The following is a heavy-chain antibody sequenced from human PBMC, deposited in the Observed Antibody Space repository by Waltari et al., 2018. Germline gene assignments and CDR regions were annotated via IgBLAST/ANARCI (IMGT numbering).Heavy chain of an antibody. CDR1: GGSFSGYY. D-gene: IGHD2-15*01. J-gene: IGHJ5*02. Sequence: QVQLQQWGAGLLKPSETLSLTCAVYGGSFSGYYWSWIRQPPGKGLEWIGEINHSGSTNYNPSLKSRVTISVDTSKNQFSRKLSSVTAADTAVYYCARGGYCSGGSCYSFDPWGQGTLVTV. CDR3: ARGGYCSGGSCYSFDP. V-gene: IGHV4-34*01. CDR2: INHSGST.